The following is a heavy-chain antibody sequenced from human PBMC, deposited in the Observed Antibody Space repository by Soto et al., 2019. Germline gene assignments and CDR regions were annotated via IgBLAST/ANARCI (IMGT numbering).Heavy chain of an antibody. CDR2: IGVSSGYI. CDR1: GFTFSDST. J-gene: IGHJ5*01. D-gene: IGHD5-18*01. CDR3: AKGKGWIQCGS. Sequence: GGSLRLSCEASGFTFSDSTMNWVRQAPGKGLEWVSSIGVSSGYIYYTDSVRGRFTISGDHAKNVLYLQMNSLRAEDTALYFCAKGKGWIQCGSWAHGTQVAVAS. V-gene: IGHV3-21*01.